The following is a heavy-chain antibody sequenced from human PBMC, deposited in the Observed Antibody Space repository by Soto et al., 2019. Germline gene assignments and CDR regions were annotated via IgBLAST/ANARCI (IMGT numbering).Heavy chain of an antibody. V-gene: IGHV1-69*13. D-gene: IGHD6-19*01. Sequence: SVKVSCKASGGTFSSYAISWVRQAPGQGLEWMGGIIPIFGTANYAQKFQGRVTITADESTSTAYMELSSLRSEDTAVYYCARGTTSSGWSTVYYGMDVWGQGTTVTVSS. CDR2: IIPIFGTA. CDR3: ARGTTSSGWSTVYYGMDV. CDR1: GGTFSSYA. J-gene: IGHJ6*02.